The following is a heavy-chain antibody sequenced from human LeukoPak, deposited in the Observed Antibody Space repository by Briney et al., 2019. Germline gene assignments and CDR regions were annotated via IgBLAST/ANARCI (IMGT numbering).Heavy chain of an antibody. Sequence: GASVKVSCKASGGTFSSYAISWVRQAPGQGLEWMGGIIPIFGTANYAQKFQGRVTITADESTSTAYMELSSLRSEDTAVYYCAPSRGYCSSTSCPTGFDSWGQGTLVTVSS. CDR3: APSRGYCSSTSCPTGFDS. CDR1: GGTFSSYA. D-gene: IGHD2-2*01. CDR2: IIPIFGTA. V-gene: IGHV1-69*13. J-gene: IGHJ4*02.